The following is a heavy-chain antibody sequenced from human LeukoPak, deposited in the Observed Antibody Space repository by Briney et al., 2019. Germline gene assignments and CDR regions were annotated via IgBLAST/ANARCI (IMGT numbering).Heavy chain of an antibody. J-gene: IGHJ6*03. V-gene: IGHV4-38-2*02. D-gene: IGHD2-8*01. CDR2: IYHSGST. CDR1: GASISDYY. CDR3: ASLADCTNGVCSNDYYYMDV. Sequence: PSETLSLTCNASGASISDYYWTWIRQPAGRGLEWIGRIYHSGSTYYNPSLKSRVTISVGTSKNQFTLKLSSVTAADTAVYYCASLADCTNGVCSNDYYYMDVWGKGTTVTVSS.